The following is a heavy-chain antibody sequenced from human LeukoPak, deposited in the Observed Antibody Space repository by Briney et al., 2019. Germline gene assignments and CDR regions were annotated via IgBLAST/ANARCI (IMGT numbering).Heavy chain of an antibody. CDR1: GFTFDDYA. J-gene: IGHJ4*02. Sequence: PGGSLRLSCAASGFTFDDYAMHWVRQAPGKGLEWVSGINSDGRSTNYADSVKGRFSISRDNAENTLYLQMNSLRVEDTAVYYCVRGADTGYSSDSWGQGTLVTVSS. CDR2: INSDGRST. CDR3: VRGADTGYSSDS. D-gene: IGHD3-9*01. V-gene: IGHV3-74*01.